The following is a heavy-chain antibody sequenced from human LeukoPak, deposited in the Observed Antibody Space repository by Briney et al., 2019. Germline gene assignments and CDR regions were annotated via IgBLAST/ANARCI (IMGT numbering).Heavy chain of an antibody. J-gene: IGHJ4*02. Sequence: SETLSLTCTVSAGSISSYYWSWIRQPAGKGLEWIGRIYSSGSTNYNPSLRSRVTMSVDTSKNQFSLKLSSVTAADTAVYYCARDGVAAAGLDYWGQGTLVTVSS. CDR2: IYSSGST. V-gene: IGHV4-4*07. D-gene: IGHD6-13*01. CDR3: ARDGVAAAGLDY. CDR1: AGSISSYY.